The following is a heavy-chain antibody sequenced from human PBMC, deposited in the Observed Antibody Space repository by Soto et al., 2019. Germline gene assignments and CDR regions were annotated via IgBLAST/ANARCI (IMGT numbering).Heavy chain of an antibody. CDR1: GFTFTRYS. V-gene: IGHV3-21*01. Sequence: GESLKISCAASGFTFTRYSMNWVRQAPGKGLEWVSSISSTTNYIYYADSMKGRVTVSRDNAKNSVYLEMNSLSAEDTAVYYCARESEDRTSNFDYWGQGTLVTVSS. D-gene: IGHD2-15*01. J-gene: IGHJ4*02. CDR3: ARESEDRTSNFDY. CDR2: ISSTTNYI.